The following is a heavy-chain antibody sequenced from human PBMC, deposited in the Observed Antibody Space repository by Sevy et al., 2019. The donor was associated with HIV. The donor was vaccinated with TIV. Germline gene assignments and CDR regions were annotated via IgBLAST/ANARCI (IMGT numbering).Heavy chain of an antibody. CDR3: ARDEQTYGDYDYFDY. CDR2: ISSSSSSI. V-gene: IGHV3-48*01. Sequence: GGSLRLSCAASGFTFSSYSMHWIRQAPGKGLEWVSYISSSSSSIFYADSVKGRFTISRDNAKKSLYLQMNSLTAEDTAVYYCARDEQTYGDYDYFDYWGQRTLVTVSS. D-gene: IGHD4-17*01. J-gene: IGHJ4*02. CDR1: GFTFSSYS.